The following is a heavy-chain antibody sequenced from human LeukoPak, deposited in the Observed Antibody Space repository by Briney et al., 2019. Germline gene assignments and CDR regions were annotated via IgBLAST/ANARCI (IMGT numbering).Heavy chain of an antibody. CDR2: IIPILGIA. Sequence: SVKVSCKASGGTFSSYAISWVRQAPGQGLEWMGRIIPILGIANYAQKFQGRVTITADKSTSTAYMELSSLRAEDTAVYYCAKSMGAIDHDYWGQGTLVTVSS. D-gene: IGHD1-26*01. CDR1: GGTFSSYA. CDR3: AKSMGAIDHDY. V-gene: IGHV1-69*04. J-gene: IGHJ4*02.